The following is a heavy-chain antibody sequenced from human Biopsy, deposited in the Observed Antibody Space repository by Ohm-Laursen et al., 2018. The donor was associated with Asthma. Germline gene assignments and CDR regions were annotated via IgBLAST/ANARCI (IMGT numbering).Heavy chain of an antibody. CDR1: GYTFIGCH. Sequence: SVKVSCKSSGYTFIGCHIHWMRQAPGQGLEWMGRINPNSGGTNYAQKFQGRITMTRDTSISTAYMEVSRLRSDDTAVYYCARGQKSAGDRWFDPWGQGTLVAVSS. CDR3: ARGQKSAGDRWFDP. D-gene: IGHD6-13*01. CDR2: INPNSGGT. V-gene: IGHV1-2*06. J-gene: IGHJ5*02.